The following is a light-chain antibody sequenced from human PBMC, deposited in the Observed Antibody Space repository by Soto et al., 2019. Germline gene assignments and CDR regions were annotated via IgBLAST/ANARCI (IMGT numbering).Light chain of an antibody. J-gene: IGKJ5*01. V-gene: IGKV1-5*01. Sequence: KMTDSPSPHSRAGGHSGSTPFPASQSISSWLAWYQQKPGKAPKLLIYDASSLESGVPSRFSGSGSGTEFTLTISGLQSEDFAICYCQQYNKLPLITFGQGGRLE. CDR1: QSISSW. CDR3: QQYNKLPLIT. CDR2: DAS.